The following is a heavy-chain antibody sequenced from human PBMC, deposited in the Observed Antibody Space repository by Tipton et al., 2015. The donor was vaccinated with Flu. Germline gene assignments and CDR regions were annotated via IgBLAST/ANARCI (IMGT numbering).Heavy chain of an antibody. Sequence: TLSLTCSVSGGSINSYYWSRIRQPAGKGLEWIGRIYMGGRTNYNPSLKSRVTMSVDLFKNQISLRLSSVTAADTAVYYCARERRGGWPFYDAFDFWGQGTTVTVSS. CDR1: GGSINSYY. J-gene: IGHJ3*01. V-gene: IGHV4-4*07. D-gene: IGHD6-19*01. CDR2: IYMGGRT. CDR3: ARERRGGWPFYDAFDF.